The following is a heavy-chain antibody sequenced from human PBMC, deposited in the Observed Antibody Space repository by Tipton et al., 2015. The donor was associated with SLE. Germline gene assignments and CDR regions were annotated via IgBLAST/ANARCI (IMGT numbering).Heavy chain of an antibody. CDR2: IYHSGGT. Sequence: TLSLTCAVSGGSISNGDYYWSWIRQHPGKGLEWIGYIYHSGGTYYNPSLRSRVTMSVETSKNHFSLKLSSVTAADTAVYYCARHPRPMAAFDHWGQGRLVTVSS. J-gene: IGHJ4*02. V-gene: IGHV4-31*11. CDR1: GGSISNGDYY. CDR3: ARHPRPMAAFDH. D-gene: IGHD5-24*01.